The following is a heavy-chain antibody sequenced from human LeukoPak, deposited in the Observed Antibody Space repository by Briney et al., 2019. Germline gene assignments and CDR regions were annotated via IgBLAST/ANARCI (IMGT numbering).Heavy chain of an antibody. CDR1: GFTFSSYW. CDR3: ARDATMVPLYYYYYMDV. Sequence: PGGSLRLSCAASGFTFSSYWMSWVRQAPGKGLEWVSSINSSSGYIYYADSVKGRFTISRDNAKNSLYLQMNSLRAEDTAVYYCARDATMVPLYYYYYMDVWGKGTTVTVSS. D-gene: IGHD3-10*01. V-gene: IGHV3-21*01. J-gene: IGHJ6*03. CDR2: INSSSGYI.